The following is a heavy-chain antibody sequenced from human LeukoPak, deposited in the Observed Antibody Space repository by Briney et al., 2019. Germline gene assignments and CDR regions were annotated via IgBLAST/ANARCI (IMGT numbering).Heavy chain of an antibody. CDR1: GYTFTGYY. CDR3: ARFRGYGDYWFDP. J-gene: IGHJ5*02. Sequence: GASVKVSCKASGYTFTGYYMHWVRQAPGQGLEWMGWISAYNGNTNYAQKLQGRVTMTTDTSTSTAYMELRSLRSDDTAVYYCARFRGYGDYWFDPWGQGTLVTVSS. CDR2: ISAYNGNT. V-gene: IGHV1-18*04. D-gene: IGHD4-17*01.